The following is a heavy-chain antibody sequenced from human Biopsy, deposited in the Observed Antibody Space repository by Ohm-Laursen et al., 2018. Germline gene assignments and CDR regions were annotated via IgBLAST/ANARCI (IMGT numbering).Heavy chain of an antibody. V-gene: IGHV3-21*05. CDR2: INENSSDI. J-gene: IGHJ6*02. Sequence: SLRLSCAAAGFRASGFYMKWVRQGPGKGVEWVSYINENSSDIYDADSVRGRFTVARDIAKNSLYLQLNSLRVEDTAVYYCARDSSRRAREGGMDVWGQGTTVTVSS. D-gene: IGHD6-6*01. CDR1: GFRASGFY. CDR3: ARDSSRRAREGGMDV.